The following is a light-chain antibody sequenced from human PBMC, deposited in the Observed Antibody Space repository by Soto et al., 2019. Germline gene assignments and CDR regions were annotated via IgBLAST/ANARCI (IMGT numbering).Light chain of an antibody. CDR1: QSISSY. CDR3: QPYGRMWT. V-gene: IGKV1-39*01. Sequence: DMQMTRARSARSSSVGDRVTITCRASQSISSYLNWYQQKPGKAPKVLIYDASNLESAVPSRLSGFSCGPGFPLNTSSLQTDDSAPYHSQPYGRMWTSGQGTKGDIK. J-gene: IGKJ1*01. CDR2: DAS.